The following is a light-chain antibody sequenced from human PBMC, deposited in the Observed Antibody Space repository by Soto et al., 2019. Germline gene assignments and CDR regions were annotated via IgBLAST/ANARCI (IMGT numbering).Light chain of an antibody. Sequence: QSVLTQPPSVSGAPGQRVTIPCTGSSSNIGSFYDVHWYQQLPGTVPKLLIYGDNNRPSGVPDRFSGSKSGTSAALAITGLQPEDEADYYCQSYDNSLSHVVFGGGTKVTVL. CDR1: SSNIGSFYD. V-gene: IGLV1-40*01. J-gene: IGLJ2*01. CDR2: GDN. CDR3: QSYDNSLSHVV.